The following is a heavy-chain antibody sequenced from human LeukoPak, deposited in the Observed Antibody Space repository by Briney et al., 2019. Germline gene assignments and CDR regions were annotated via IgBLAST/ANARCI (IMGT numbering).Heavy chain of an antibody. D-gene: IGHD5-18*01. CDR2: ISYDGSNK. CDR3: AKGIQLWRIDY. V-gene: IGHV3-30*18. J-gene: IGHJ4*02. CDR1: GFTFSSYG. Sequence: GGSLRLSCAASGFTFSSYGMHWVRQAPGKGLEWVAVISYDGSNKYYADSVKGRFTISRDNSKNTLYLQMNSLRAEDTAVYYCAKGIQLWRIDYWGQGTLVTVSS.